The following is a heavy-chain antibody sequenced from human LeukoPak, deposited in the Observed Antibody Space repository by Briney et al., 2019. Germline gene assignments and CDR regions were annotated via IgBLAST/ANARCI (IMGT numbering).Heavy chain of an antibody. D-gene: IGHD6-19*01. CDR2: INPNSGGT. J-gene: IGHJ4*02. Sequence: AASVKVSCKASGYTFTGYYMHWVRQAPGQGLEWMGWINPNSGGTNYAQKFQGRVTMTRDTSISTAYMELSRLRSDDTAVYYCARVALRVIAVAGLDYWGQGTLVTVSS. CDR3: ARVALRVIAVAGLDY. V-gene: IGHV1-2*02. CDR1: GYTFTGYY.